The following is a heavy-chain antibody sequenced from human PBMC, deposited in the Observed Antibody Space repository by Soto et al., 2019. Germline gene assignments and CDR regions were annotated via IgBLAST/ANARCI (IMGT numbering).Heavy chain of an antibody. J-gene: IGHJ6*02. CDR3: VRKSSLVVRGLFRYHHYGLDV. Sequence: XETLSLTCSVYGWSFSGHYWTWFRQSPRTELEWIGEINHSGITNYNPSLKSRVDISVDTSKNQFSLKLTSVTAADTAVYYCVRKSSLVVRGLFRYHHYGLDVWGQGTTVTVSS. CDR2: INHSGIT. V-gene: IGHV4-34*01. D-gene: IGHD3-22*01. CDR1: GWSFSGHY.